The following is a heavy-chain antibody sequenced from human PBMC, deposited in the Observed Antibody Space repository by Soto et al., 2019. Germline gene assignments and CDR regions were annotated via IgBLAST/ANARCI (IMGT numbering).Heavy chain of an antibody. D-gene: IGHD6-19*01. Sequence: QVQLEQSGGEVKQPGSSVRVSCKTSGGTFSTYAINWVRQAPGQGLEWMGAIIPLFGTADYSQKFQGRVTITADESTSTAYMELSSLRFDDTAVYFCARPKDTYISGYYDFDFWVQGTLVTVSS. CDR2: IIPLFGTA. CDR3: ARPKDTYISGYYDFDF. J-gene: IGHJ4*02. V-gene: IGHV1-69*01. CDR1: GGTFSTYA.